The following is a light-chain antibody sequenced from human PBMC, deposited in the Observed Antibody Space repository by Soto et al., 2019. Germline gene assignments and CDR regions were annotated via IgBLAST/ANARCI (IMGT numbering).Light chain of an antibody. CDR1: QNVRTF. CDR2: GAS. V-gene: IGKV3-11*01. CDR3: QQHSHWPPWT. Sequence: EVVLTQSPATLSLSPGERATLSCRASQNVRTFLDWYQQKPGQAPRLLIYGASNRATGIPARFSGSGSGTDFTLTISSREPEDCAIYFCQQHSHWPPWTFGQGTRVEIQ. J-gene: IGKJ1*01.